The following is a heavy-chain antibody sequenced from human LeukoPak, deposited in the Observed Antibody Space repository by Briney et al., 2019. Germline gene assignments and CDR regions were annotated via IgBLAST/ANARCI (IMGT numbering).Heavy chain of an antibody. V-gene: IGHV4-39*01. CDR2: IYYSGST. Sequence: PSETLSLTCTVSGGSISSSSYYWGWIRQPPGKGLEWIGSIYYSGSTYYNPSLKSRVTISVDTSKNQFSLKLSSVTAADTAVYYCARRCAYYYDSSGYYLDYWGQGTLVTVSS. J-gene: IGHJ4*02. CDR3: ARRCAYYYDSSGYYLDY. CDR1: GGSISSSSYY. D-gene: IGHD3-22*01.